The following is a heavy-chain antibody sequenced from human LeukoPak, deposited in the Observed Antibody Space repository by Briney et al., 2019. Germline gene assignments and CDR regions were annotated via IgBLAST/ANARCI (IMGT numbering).Heavy chain of an antibody. CDR3: ARVVIVGVSMFDY. Sequence: QPGGSLRLSCAASGFTFSSYWMHWVRQAPGKGLVWVSRINSDGSSTSYADSVKGRFTISGDNAKNALYLQMNSLRAEDTAVYYCARVVIVGVSMFDYWGQGTLVTVSP. J-gene: IGHJ4*02. CDR2: INSDGSST. D-gene: IGHD1-26*01. V-gene: IGHV3-74*01. CDR1: GFTFSSYW.